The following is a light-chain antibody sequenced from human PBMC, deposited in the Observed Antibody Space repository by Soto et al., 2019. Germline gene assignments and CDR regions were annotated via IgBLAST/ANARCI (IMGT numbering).Light chain of an antibody. V-gene: IGKV3-15*01. CDR1: QSISDT. CDR3: QHYANWPLT. J-gene: IGKJ4*01. Sequence: EIVMTQSPATLSVSPGGRATLSCRASQSISDTLAWYQQKPGQAPRLLIYGASRRATGFPARFSGSWYGTDFNLTITSLQSEDFAVYYCQHYANWPLTFGGGTKVDIK. CDR2: GAS.